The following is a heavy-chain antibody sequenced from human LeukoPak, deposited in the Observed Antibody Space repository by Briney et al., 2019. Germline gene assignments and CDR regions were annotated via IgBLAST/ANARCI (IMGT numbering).Heavy chain of an antibody. CDR1: GFTFSTYA. J-gene: IGHJ4*02. CDR3: AKSGYNRFDY. D-gene: IGHD5-24*01. V-gene: IGHV3-23*01. CDR2: VSESGGST. Sequence: GGSLRLSCVASGFTFSTYAMGWVRQVPGKGLEWVSSVSESGGSTHYADSVKGRFTISRDNSKNTLYLQMNSLRADDTAVYYCAKSGYNRFDYWGQGTLVTVSS.